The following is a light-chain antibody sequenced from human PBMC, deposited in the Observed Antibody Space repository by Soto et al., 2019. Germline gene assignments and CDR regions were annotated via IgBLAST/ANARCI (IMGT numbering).Light chain of an antibody. J-gene: IGLJ1*01. CDR3: SSYTSSSTYV. Sequence: QSALTQRASVSGSPGQSITISCTGTASDVGGYNYVSWYQQHPGKAPKLMIYDVSDRPLGVSNRFSGSKSGNTASLTISGLQAEDEADYYCSSYTSSSTYVFGTGTKLTVL. V-gene: IGLV2-14*01. CDR1: ASDVGGYNY. CDR2: DVS.